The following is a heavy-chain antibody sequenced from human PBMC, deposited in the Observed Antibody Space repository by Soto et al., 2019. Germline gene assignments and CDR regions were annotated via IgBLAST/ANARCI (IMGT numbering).Heavy chain of an antibody. CDR3: AGGGWQLPPGGMRVRFDP. Sequence: QVQLVQSGAEVKKPGSSVKVSCKASGGTFSSYSISWLRQAPGQGLEWLGGIIPVFGRTNYAQQFQGRVTITADEFTSTAYMELRSLRSEETAVYYCAGGGWQLPPGGMRVRFDPWGQGRLVPVSS. J-gene: IGHJ5*02. CDR1: GGTFSSYS. D-gene: IGHD2-15*01. CDR2: IIPVFGRT. V-gene: IGHV1-69*12.